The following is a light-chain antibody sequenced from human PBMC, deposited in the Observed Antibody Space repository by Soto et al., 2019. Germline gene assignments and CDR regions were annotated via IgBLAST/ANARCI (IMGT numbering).Light chain of an antibody. J-gene: IGKJ5*01. CDR3: QQYYDWPIT. Sequence: DIALTQSPGTLSLSPGERATLSCRTSESISSEYLAWYQQRPGQAPRLLIYGASSRATGVPDRFSGSGSGTEFTLTISSLQSEDFAVYYCQQYYDWPITFGQGTRLEIK. V-gene: IGKV3-20*01. CDR2: GAS. CDR1: ESISSEY.